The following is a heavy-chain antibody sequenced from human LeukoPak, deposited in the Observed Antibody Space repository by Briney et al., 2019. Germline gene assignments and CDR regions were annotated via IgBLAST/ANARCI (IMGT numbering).Heavy chain of an antibody. D-gene: IGHD5-18*01. CDR2: IYHSGST. V-gene: IGHV4-30-2*01. Sequence: SQTLSLTCAVSGGSISSGGYSWSWIRQPPGKGLEWIGYIYHSGSTYYNPSLKSRVTISVDRSKNPFSLKLSSVTAADTAVYYCARAPGVDTAITDYWGQGTLDTVSS. CDR1: GGSISSGGYS. J-gene: IGHJ4*02. CDR3: ARAPGVDTAITDY.